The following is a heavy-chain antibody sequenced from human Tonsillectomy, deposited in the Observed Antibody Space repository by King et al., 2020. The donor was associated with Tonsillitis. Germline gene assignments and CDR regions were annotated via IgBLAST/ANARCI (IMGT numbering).Heavy chain of an antibody. J-gene: IGHJ6*03. Sequence: QLQESGPGLVKPSETLSLTCTISGASIISSSYYWGGIRQPPGKVLEWIGSIDYSVRPYSNPSLKSRGTISGDTPKNQFSLKLTPVTAADTAVYYCARRGSGRYYYYIDVWGKGTTVTVSS. V-gene: IGHV4-39*01. CDR1: GASIISSSYY. CDR3: ARRGSGRYYYYIDV. D-gene: IGHD3-10*01. CDR2: IDYSVRP.